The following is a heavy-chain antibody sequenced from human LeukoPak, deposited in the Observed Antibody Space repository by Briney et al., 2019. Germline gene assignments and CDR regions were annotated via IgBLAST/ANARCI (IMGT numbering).Heavy chain of an antibody. J-gene: IGHJ5*02. CDR3: ASQYNWNFPEFDP. V-gene: IGHV4-4*09. D-gene: IGHD1-7*01. CDR2: IYTSGST. CDR1: GGSICSYY. Sequence: SETLSLTCTVSGGSICSYYWSWIRQPPGKGLEWIGYIYTSGSTNYNPSLKSRVTISVDTSKNQFSLKLSSVTAADTAVYYCASQYNWNFPEFDPWGQGTLVTVSS.